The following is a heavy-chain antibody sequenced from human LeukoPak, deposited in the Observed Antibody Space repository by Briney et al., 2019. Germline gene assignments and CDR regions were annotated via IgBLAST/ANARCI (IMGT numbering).Heavy chain of an antibody. CDR2: IIPIFGTA. CDR1: GGTFTSYA. J-gene: IGHJ3*02. Sequence: SVKVSCTASGGTFTSYAISWVRQAPGQGLEWMGGIIPIFGTANYAQKFQGRVTITADESTSTAYMELSSLRSEDTAVYYCARDWGYYYDSSGFAPPSAGAFDIWGQGTMVTVSS. D-gene: IGHD3-22*01. CDR3: ARDWGYYYDSSGFAPPSAGAFDI. V-gene: IGHV1-69*13.